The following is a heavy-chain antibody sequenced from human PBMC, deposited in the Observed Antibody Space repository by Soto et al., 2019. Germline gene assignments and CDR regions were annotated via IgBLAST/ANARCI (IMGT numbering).Heavy chain of an antibody. CDR3: ARVAYCGGDCYFDY. D-gene: IGHD2-21*02. CDR2: ISPHNGNT. Sequence: ASVKVSCKTSGYTFTTYGVSWVRQAPGQGLEWMGWISPHNGNTNYAQRFQDRVVLTTDTSTNTAYMELRSLGSDDTALYYCARVAYCGGDCYFDYWGQGTLVTVSS. CDR1: GYTFTTYG. J-gene: IGHJ4*02. V-gene: IGHV1-18*01.